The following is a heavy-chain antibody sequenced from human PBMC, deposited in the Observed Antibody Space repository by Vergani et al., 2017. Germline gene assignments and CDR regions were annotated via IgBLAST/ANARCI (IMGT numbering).Heavy chain of an antibody. CDR2: INWNGGST. Sequence: EVQLVESGGGVVRPGGSLRLSCAASGFTFDDYGMSWVRQAPGKGLEWVSGINWNGGSTGYADSVKGRFTISRDNAKNSLYLQMNSLRAEDTALSYCARDLRKGVRRYYYDSSGYYDWGQGTLVTVSS. CDR3: ARDLRKGVRRYYYDSSGYYD. D-gene: IGHD3-22*01. CDR1: GFTFDDYG. V-gene: IGHV3-20*04. J-gene: IGHJ4*02.